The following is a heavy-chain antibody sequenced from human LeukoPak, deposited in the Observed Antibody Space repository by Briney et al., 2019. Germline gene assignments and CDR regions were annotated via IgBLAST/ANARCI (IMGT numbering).Heavy chain of an antibody. J-gene: IGHJ4*02. Sequence: GGSLRLSCTASGFTFSSYWMSWVRQAPGKGLEWVANIKKDGSEKYYVDSVKGRFTISRDNAKTSLYLQMNSLRAEDTAVYYCARHLSGVTGYTYGRGIDYWGQGTLVTVSS. V-gene: IGHV3-7*01. CDR2: IKKDGSEK. D-gene: IGHD5-18*01. CDR3: ARHLSGVTGYTYGRGIDY. CDR1: GFTFSSYW.